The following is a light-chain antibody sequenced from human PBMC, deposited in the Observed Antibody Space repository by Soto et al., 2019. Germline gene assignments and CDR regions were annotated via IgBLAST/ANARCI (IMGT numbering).Light chain of an antibody. V-gene: IGLV2-14*01. J-gene: IGLJ1*01. CDR2: DVS. CDR1: SSDVGGYNY. Sequence: QSVLTQPASVSGSPGQSITISCTGTSSDVGGYNYVSWYQQHPGKAPKLMIYDVSNRPSGVSNRFSDSKSGNTASLTISGLQAEDEADYYCSSYTSSNSYVFGTGTKLTVL. CDR3: SSYTSSNSYV.